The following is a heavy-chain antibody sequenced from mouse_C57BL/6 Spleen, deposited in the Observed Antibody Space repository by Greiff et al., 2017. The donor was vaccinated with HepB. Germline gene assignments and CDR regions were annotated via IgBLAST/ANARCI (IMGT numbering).Heavy chain of an antibody. Sequence: EVQRVESGGGLVKPGGSLKLSCAASGFTFSDYGMHWVRQAPEKGLEWVAYISSGSSTIYYADTVKGRFTISRDNAKNTLFLQMTSLRSEDTAMYYCARERYYGVWDYWGQGTLVTVSS. J-gene: IGHJ4*01. V-gene: IGHV5-17*01. CDR2: ISSGSSTI. D-gene: IGHD1-1*01. CDR1: GFTFSDYG. CDR3: ARERYYGVWDY.